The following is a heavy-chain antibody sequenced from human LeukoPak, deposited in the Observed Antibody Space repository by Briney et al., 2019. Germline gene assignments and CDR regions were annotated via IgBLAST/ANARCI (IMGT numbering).Heavy chain of an antibody. CDR1: GFTFSSYE. J-gene: IGHJ4*02. D-gene: IGHD3-16*02. V-gene: IGHV3-48*03. Sequence: PGGSLRLSCAASGFTFSSYEMNWVRQAPGKGLEWVSYISSSGSTIYYADSVKGRFTISRDNAKNSLYLQVNSLRAEDTAVYYCARGGGGAYYDYVWGSYRYLFDYWGQGTLVTVSS. CDR2: ISSSGSTI. CDR3: ARGGGGAYYDYVWGSYRYLFDY.